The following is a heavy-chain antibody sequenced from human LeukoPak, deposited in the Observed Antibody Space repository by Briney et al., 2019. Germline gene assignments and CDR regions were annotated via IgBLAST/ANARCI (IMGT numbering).Heavy chain of an antibody. J-gene: IGHJ4*02. CDR3: AKDASYSGYDSAYYFDY. D-gene: IGHD5-12*01. V-gene: IGHV3-23*01. Sequence: GGSLRLSCAASGFTFSSYAMSWVRQAPGKGLEWVSAISGSGGSTYYADSVKGRFTISRDNSENTLYLQMNSLRAEDTAVYYCAKDASYSGYDSAYYFDYWGQGTLVTVSS. CDR2: ISGSGGST. CDR1: GFTFSSYA.